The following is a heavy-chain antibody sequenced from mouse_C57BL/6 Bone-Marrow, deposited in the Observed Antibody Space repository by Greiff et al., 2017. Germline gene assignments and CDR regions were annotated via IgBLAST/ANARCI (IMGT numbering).Heavy chain of an antibody. V-gene: IGHV1-50*01. J-gene: IGHJ2*01. Sequence: QVQLQQPGAELVKPGASVKLSCKASGYTFTSYWMQWVKQRPGQGLEWIGEIDPSDSYTNYNQKFKGKATLTVDTSSSTAYMQLSSLTSEDSAVYYCARYPSYYYGSSYVDYWGQGTTLTVSS. CDR1: GYTFTSYW. D-gene: IGHD1-1*01. CDR2: IDPSDSYT. CDR3: ARYPSYYYGSSYVDY.